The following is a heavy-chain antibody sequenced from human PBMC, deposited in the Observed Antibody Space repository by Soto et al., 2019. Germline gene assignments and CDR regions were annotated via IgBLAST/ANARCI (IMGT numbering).Heavy chain of an antibody. V-gene: IGHV5-51*01. J-gene: IGHJ5*02. CDR1: GYKFTNYW. CDR2: IYPGDSDT. CDR3: ARRYSSSWLPANWFDP. D-gene: IGHD6-13*01. Sequence: GESLKISCKGSGYKFTNYWIGWVRQMPGKGLEWMGIIYPGDSDTRYSPSFQGQVTISADKSISTAYLQWSSLKASDTAMYYCARRYSSSWLPANWFDPWGQGTLVTVSS.